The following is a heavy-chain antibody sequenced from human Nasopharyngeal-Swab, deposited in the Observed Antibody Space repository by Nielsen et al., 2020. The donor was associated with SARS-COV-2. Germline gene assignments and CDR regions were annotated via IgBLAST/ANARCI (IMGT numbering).Heavy chain of an antibody. D-gene: IGHD2-2*02. CDR1: GFTFSSYS. Sequence: GESLKISCAASGFTFSSYSMNWVRQAPGKGLEWVSYISSSSSTIYYADSVKGRFTISRDNAKNSLYLQMNSLRAEDTAVYYCARDKPAAIRRCYYYMDVWGKGTTVTVSS. CDR3: ARDKPAAIRRCYYYMDV. J-gene: IGHJ6*03. CDR2: ISSSSSTI. V-gene: IGHV3-48*01.